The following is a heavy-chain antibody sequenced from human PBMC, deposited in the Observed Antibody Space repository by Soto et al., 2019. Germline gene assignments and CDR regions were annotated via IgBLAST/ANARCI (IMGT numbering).Heavy chain of an antibody. D-gene: IGHD2-21*02. CDR2: INPNSGGT. Sequence: ASVKVSCKASGYTFTGYYMHWVRQAPGQGLEWMGWINPNSGGTNYAQKFQGWVTMTRDTSISTAYMELSRLRSDDTAVYYCARDRYCGGDCYAEPQYYFDYWGQGTLVTVSS. CDR3: ARDRYCGGDCYAEPQYYFDY. V-gene: IGHV1-2*04. J-gene: IGHJ4*02. CDR1: GYTFTGYY.